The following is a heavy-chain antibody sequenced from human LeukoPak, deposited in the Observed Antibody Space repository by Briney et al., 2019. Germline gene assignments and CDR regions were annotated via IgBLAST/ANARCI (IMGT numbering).Heavy chain of an antibody. Sequence: PGGSLRLSCAASGFTFSDYYMNWIRQAPGKGLEWVLYISSRSTYTNYADSVRGRFTISRDNAKNSLYLQMNGLRAEDTAVYYCAEIRGGSGIDYWGQGTLVTVSS. CDR1: GFTFSDYY. D-gene: IGHD3-10*01. CDR2: ISSRSTYT. V-gene: IGHV3-11*03. J-gene: IGHJ4*02. CDR3: AEIRGGSGIDY.